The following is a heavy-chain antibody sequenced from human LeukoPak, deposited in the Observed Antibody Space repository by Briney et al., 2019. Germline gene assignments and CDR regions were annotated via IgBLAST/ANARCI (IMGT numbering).Heavy chain of an antibody. V-gene: IGHV3-64D*09. CDR2: ISSNGRST. CDR3: SSSVDIVGRPFDY. J-gene: IGHJ4*02. Sequence: GGSLRLSCSASGFTFSRYTMYWVRQAPGKGLEFVSAISSNGRSTYYTDSVKGGFTISRDNSKFTLYLQLSSLRTEDTAVYYCSSSVDIVGRPFDYWGQGTLVTVSS. CDR1: GFTFSRYT. D-gene: IGHD5-12*01.